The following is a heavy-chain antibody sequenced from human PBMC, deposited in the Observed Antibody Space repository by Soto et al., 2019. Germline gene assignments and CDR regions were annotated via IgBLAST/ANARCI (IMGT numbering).Heavy chain of an antibody. CDR1: GYIFANYA. J-gene: IGHJ6*02. Sequence: ASVKVSCKASGYIFANYAMDWVRQAPGQRLEWMGWINAATGNTRYSQNFQDRLTITRDTSASTLYMELSSLRSEDTAVYYCARAIYGMDVWGQGTTVTVSS. V-gene: IGHV1-3*01. CDR3: ARAIYGMDV. CDR2: INAATGNT.